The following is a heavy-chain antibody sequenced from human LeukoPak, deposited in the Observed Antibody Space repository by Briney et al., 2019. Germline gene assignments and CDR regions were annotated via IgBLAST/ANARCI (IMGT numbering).Heavy chain of an antibody. CDR1: GGSISSYY. Sequence: PSETLSLTCTVSGGSISSYYWSWIRQPPGKGLEWIGYMYYSGTIKYNPSLQSRVTISVDTSKNQFSLKLSSVTAADTAMYYCARAWATDYFDYWGQGTLVTVSS. J-gene: IGHJ4*02. CDR3: ARAWATDYFDY. V-gene: IGHV4-59*01. CDR2: MYYSGTI.